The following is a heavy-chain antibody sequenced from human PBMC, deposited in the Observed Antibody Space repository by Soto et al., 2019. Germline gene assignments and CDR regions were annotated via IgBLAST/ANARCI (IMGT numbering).Heavy chain of an antibody. J-gene: IGHJ3*02. CDR2: IYPGDSDT. V-gene: IGHV5-51*01. CDR1: GYIFTIHW. D-gene: IGHD5-18*01. CDR3: ARALKDTIMAHHAFDI. Sequence: PGESLKLSWKGAGYIFTIHWIGWVRHMHRKGLEWLGIIYPGDSDTRYSPSIQGQVTISADKSITTAYLQWSSLKASDTALYYCARALKDTIMAHHAFDIWGQGTMVT.